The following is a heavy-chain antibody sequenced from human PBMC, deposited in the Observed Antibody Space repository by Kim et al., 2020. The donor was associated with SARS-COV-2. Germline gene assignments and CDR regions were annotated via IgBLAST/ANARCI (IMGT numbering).Heavy chain of an antibody. CDR2: IVVGSGNT. Sequence: SVKVSCKASGFTFTSSAVQWVRQARGQRLEWIGWIVVGSGNTNYAQKFQERVTITRDMSTSTAYMELRSLRSEDTAVYYCAAVGETRYFDWLLPSYYYGMDVWGQGTTVTVSS. CDR1: GFTFTSSA. D-gene: IGHD3-9*01. CDR3: AAVGETRYFDWLLPSYYYGMDV. J-gene: IGHJ6*02. V-gene: IGHV1-58*01.